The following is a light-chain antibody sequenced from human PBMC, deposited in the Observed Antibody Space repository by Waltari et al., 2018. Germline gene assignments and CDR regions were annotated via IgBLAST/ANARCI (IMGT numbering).Light chain of an antibody. J-gene: IGKJ1*01. CDR1: QSVGRS. V-gene: IGKV3-20*01. CDR2: DAF. Sequence: EIVLTQSPGTLSLSPGERVTLSCRASQSVGRSLAWYQQKPGQAPRLLIYDAFTRATGIADRFSGSGSGTDFSLTISRLDPEEFAVYYCQMYVRLPATFGQGTKVEIK. CDR3: QMYVRLPAT.